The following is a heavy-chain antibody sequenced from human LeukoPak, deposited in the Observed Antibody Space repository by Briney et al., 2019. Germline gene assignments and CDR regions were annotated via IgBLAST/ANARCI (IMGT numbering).Heavy chain of an antibody. V-gene: IGHV4-39*01. CDR1: GGSISSSSYY. J-gene: IGHJ4*02. CDR3: AGRPVVYAIWETDY. D-gene: IGHD2-8*02. CDR2: IYYSGST. Sequence: SETLSLTCTVSGGSISSSSYYWGWIRQPPGKGLEWIGSIYYSGSTYYHPSLKSRVTISVDTSKNQFSLKLSSVTAADTAVYYCAGRPVVYAIWETDYWGQGTLVTVSS.